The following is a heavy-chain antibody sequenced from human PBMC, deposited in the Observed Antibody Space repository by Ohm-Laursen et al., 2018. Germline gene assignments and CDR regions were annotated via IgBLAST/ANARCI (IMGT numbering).Heavy chain of an antibody. V-gene: IGHV3-7*01. CDR1: GFTFSNVC. Sequence: SLRLSCAASGFTFSNVCMSWVRQAPGKGLEWVANIKEDGSEKYYVDSVKGRFTISRDNAKNSLYLQMNSLRAEDTAVYYCARKSGVFAFDIWGQGTMVTVSS. CDR2: IKEDGSEK. D-gene: IGHD2-15*01. J-gene: IGHJ3*02. CDR3: ARKSGVFAFDI.